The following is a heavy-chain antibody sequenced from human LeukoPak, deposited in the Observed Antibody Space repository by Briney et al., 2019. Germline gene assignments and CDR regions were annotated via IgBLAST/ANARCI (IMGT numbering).Heavy chain of an antibody. V-gene: IGHV3-74*01. CDR1: GFTFSSYT. CDR3: VRDGDGIVEFDF. Sequence: GGSLRLSCAASGFTFSSYTMNWVRQAPGKGLEWVSRINSDGSSATYADSVRGRFTISRDNAENTVSLQMNSLRAEDTAVYYCVRDGDGIVEFDFWGQGTLVTVSS. D-gene: IGHD2-21*01. CDR2: INSDGSSA. J-gene: IGHJ4*02.